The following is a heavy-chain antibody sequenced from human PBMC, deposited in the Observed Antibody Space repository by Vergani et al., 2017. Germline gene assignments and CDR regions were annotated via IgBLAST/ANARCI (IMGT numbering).Heavy chain of an antibody. J-gene: IGHJ4*02. CDR2: ISYDGSNK. V-gene: IGHV3-30*18. CDR3: AKDFRGELLSGCDFDN. D-gene: IGHD3-10*01. CDR1: GFTFSSYG. Sequence: QVQLVESGGGVVQPGRSLRLSCAASGFTFSSYGMHWVRQAPGKGLEWVAVISYDGSNKYYADSVKGRFTISRDNSKNTLYLQMNSLRAEDTAVYYCAKDFRGELLSGCDFDNWGQGTLVTVSS.